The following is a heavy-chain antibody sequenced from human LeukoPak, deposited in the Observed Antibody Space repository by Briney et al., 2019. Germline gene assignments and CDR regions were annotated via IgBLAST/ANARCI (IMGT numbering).Heavy chain of an antibody. V-gene: IGHV3-21*01. J-gene: IGHJ6*02. Sequence: GGSLRLSCAASGFTFSSYSMNWVLQAPGKGLEWVSSISSSSSYIYYADSVKGRFTISRDNAKNSLYLQMNSLRAEDTAVYYCARPGSGSYYYGMDVWGQGTTVTVSS. D-gene: IGHD3-10*01. CDR1: GFTFSSYS. CDR3: ARPGSGSYYYGMDV. CDR2: ISSSSSYI.